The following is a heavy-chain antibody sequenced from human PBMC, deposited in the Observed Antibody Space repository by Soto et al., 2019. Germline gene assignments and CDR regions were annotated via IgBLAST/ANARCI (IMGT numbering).Heavy chain of an antibody. CDR2: INLSDGSA. J-gene: IGHJ3*02. CDR3: ALVLVNAFDI. Sequence: ASVKVSCKASGHTFTTYFMHWVRQTPGQGLEWMGIINLSDGSASSAQKFQGRVTMTRDTSTSTVDLELSSLRSEDTAIYYCALVLVNAFDIWGQ. D-gene: IGHD2-8*02. CDR1: GHTFTTYF. V-gene: IGHV1-46*01.